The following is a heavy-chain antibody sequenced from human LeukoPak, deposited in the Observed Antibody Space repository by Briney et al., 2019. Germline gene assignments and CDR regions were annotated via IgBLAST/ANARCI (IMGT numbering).Heavy chain of an antibody. J-gene: IGHJ4*02. V-gene: IGHV3-30*04. CDR2: ISYDGSNK. Sequence: GGSLRLSCAASGFTFSSHAMHWVRQALGKGLEWVAVISYDGSNKYYADSVKDRFNISRDNSKNTLYLQINTLRSEDTAVYFCARGITVLRWGTFYWGQGALVTVSS. CDR1: GFTFSSHA. D-gene: IGHD3-10*01. CDR3: ARGITVLRWGTFY.